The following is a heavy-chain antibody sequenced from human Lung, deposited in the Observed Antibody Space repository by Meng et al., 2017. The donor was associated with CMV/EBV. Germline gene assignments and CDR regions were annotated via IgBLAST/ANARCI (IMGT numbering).Heavy chain of an antibody. Sequence: QVSLVQSAAEGRKPGASVTVSCRPSGYNFKSYGISWVRQAPGQGLEWLGWISANNGNTNYAQRVQDTVTMTTDRSATTAYLTLRSLRPDDTAVYYCVRDVYHYDGHGLDHWGQGTLVTVSS. CDR2: ISANNGNT. CDR3: VRDVYHYDGHGLDH. D-gene: IGHD3-16*01. V-gene: IGHV1-18*01. CDR1: GYNFKSYG. J-gene: IGHJ4*02.